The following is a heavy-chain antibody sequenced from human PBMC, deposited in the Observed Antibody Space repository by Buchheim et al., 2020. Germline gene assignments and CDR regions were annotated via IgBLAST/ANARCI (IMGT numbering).Heavy chain of an antibody. CDR3: ARGRYCSGSSCSYFDY. D-gene: IGHD2-15*01. J-gene: IGHJ4*02. V-gene: IGHV3-23*01. Sequence: EVQLLESGGGLVQPGGSLRLSCAASGFTFNNYVMSWVRQAPGKGLEWVSAISGSGGSTYYADSVKGRFTISRDNSKNTLYLQMNSLRGEDTAVYYCARGRYCSGSSCSYFDYWGQGTL. CDR2: ISGSGGST. CDR1: GFTFNNYV.